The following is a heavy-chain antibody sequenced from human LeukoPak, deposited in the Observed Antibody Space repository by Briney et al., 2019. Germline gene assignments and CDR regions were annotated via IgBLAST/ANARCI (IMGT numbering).Heavy chain of an antibody. D-gene: IGHD3-22*01. Sequence: ALVKVSCKASGYTFTGYYMHWVRQAPGQGLDWMGWINPNSGCTHYAQKFQGRVTMTRDTSIRTAYMELSRLRSDDTAVYYCARETYYYDSSGYSPHAFDIWGQGTMVTVSS. V-gene: IGHV1-2*02. CDR1: GYTFTGYY. CDR3: ARETYYYDSSGYSPHAFDI. J-gene: IGHJ3*02. CDR2: INPNSGCT.